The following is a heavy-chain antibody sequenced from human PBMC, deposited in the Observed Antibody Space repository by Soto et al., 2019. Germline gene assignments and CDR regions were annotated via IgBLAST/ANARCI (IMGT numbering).Heavy chain of an antibody. CDR3: AKGRGEMNWANYYGLDV. Sequence: QVQLVESVGGVVQPGRSLRLSCAASGFTFPRFGMHWVRQAPGKGLEWVALITYEGSQIYYADAVKGRFTISRDNGDNTLSLQMDNLRTEDTATYFCAKGRGEMNWANYYGLDVWGQGTTVTVSS. CDR2: ITYEGSQI. J-gene: IGHJ6*02. V-gene: IGHV3-30*18. CDR1: GFTFPRFG. D-gene: IGHD7-27*01.